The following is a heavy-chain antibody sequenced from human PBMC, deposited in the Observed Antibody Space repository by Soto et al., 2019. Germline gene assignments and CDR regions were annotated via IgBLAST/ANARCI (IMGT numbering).Heavy chain of an antibody. Sequence: SDTLSLTCSVSGGSITNTNYHWGWIRQAPGKGLEWIGTLYFRGATDYNTSLQSQVTISEDTSKKKNTQHLRSVSAADTAVYYCFGVLAATLDYWGQGTRVT. D-gene: IGHD2-21*02. CDR1: GGSITNTNYH. CDR3: FGVLAATLDY. CDR2: LYFRGAT. J-gene: IGHJ4*01. V-gene: IGHV4-39*01.